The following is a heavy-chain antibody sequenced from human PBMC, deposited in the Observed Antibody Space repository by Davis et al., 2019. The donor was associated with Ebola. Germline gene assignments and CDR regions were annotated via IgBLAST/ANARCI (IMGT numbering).Heavy chain of an antibody. CDR1: GGTFSSYA. D-gene: IGHD1-26*01. CDR2: IIPIFGTA. V-gene: IGHV1-69*13. CDR3: AGFASLVGAIDY. J-gene: IGHJ4*02. Sequence: SVKVSCKASGGTFSSYAISWVRQAPGQGLEWMGGIIPIFGTANYAQKFQGRVTITADESTSTAYMELSSLRSDDTAVYYCAGFASLVGAIDYWGQGTLVTVSS.